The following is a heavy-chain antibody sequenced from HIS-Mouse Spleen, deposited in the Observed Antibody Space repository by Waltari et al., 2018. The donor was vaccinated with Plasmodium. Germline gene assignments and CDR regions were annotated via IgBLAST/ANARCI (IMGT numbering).Heavy chain of an antibody. CDR3: ARVLGYKAAAGTFVEYFQH. V-gene: IGHV1-2*02. CDR2: INPTSGGT. Sequence: QVQLVQSGAEVKKPGASVKVSCQASGYTFTGYYMHWVRQAPGQGLEWRGWINPTSGGTNYAQRLQGRVTMTRDTSISTAYMELSRLRSDDTAVYYCARVLGYKAAAGTFVEYFQHWGQGTLVTVSS. D-gene: IGHD6-13*01. CDR1: GYTFTGYY. J-gene: IGHJ1*01.